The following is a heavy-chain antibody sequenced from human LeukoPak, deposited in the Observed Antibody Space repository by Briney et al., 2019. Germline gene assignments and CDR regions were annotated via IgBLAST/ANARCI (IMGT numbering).Heavy chain of an antibody. V-gene: IGHV4-59*01. CDR3: ARLRRDGKDAFDI. CDR2: IYYSGST. Sequence: PSETLSLTCTVSGGSISSYYWSWIRQPPAKGLEWIGYIYYSGSTNYNPSLKSRVTISVDTSKNQFSLKLSSVTAADTAVYYCARLRRDGKDAFDIWGQGTMVTVSS. CDR1: GGSISSYY. D-gene: IGHD5-24*01. J-gene: IGHJ3*02.